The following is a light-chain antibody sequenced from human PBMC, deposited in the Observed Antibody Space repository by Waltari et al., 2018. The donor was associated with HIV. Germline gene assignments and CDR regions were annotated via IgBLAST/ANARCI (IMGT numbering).Light chain of an antibody. Sequence: VIWMTPSPSLLPAFTGDRVTASCRLSQDISTFLAWYQLKPGKTAELLIYAASTLQTGVPSRFSGSGSETDLTLTISCLQCEDFATYYCQQSYSLRQVTFGGGTKVEMK. CDR2: AAS. V-gene: IGKV1D-8*01. CDR3: QQSYSLRQVT. CDR1: QDISTF. J-gene: IGKJ4*02.